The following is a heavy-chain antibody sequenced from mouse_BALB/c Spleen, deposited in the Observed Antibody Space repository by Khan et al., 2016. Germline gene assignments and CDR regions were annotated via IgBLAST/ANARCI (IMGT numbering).Heavy chain of an antibody. CDR3: VCRGDGDSLYFDV. Sequence: QVQLKESGAELMKPGASVKISCKATGYTFSNYWIEWVKQRPGHGLEWIGEILPGSDSSKYDENFKGKATFTADTSSNTVYMHFSSLTSEDYAVYYCVCRGDGDSLYFDVWGAGTTVTVSS. CDR1: GYTFSNYW. J-gene: IGHJ1*01. D-gene: IGHD2-13*01. CDR2: ILPGSDSS. V-gene: IGHV1-9*01.